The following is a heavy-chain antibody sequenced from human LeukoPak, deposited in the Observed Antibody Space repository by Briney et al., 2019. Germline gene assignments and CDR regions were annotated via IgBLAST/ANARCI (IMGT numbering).Heavy chain of an antibody. CDR1: GFTFSSYA. Sequence: GSLRLSCATSGFTFSSYAMSWVRQAPGNGLEWVSTVSGGGGSTWYADSVKGRFTISRDNSKNTLYLQMNSLRAEDTAVYYCATYVRGDFDYWGQGTLVTVSS. CDR2: VSGGGGST. CDR3: ATYVRGDFDY. J-gene: IGHJ4*02. D-gene: IGHD3-10*02. V-gene: IGHV3-23*01.